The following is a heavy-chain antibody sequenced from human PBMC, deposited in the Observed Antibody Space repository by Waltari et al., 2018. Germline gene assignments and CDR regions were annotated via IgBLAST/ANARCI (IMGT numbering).Heavy chain of an antibody. CDR2: ILSSGRTT. V-gene: IGHV3-48*03. CDR1: GFTFSSYD. D-gene: IGHD5-12*01. J-gene: IGHJ4*02. CDR3: ARDGYNSFDY. Sequence: GGLVQPGGSLRLSCAASGFTFSSYDMNWVRQAPGKGLEWVAYILSSGRTTYYTDSVKGRFTISRDNAKNSLYLQMNSLRAEDTAVYYCARDGYNSFDYWGQGTLVTVSS.